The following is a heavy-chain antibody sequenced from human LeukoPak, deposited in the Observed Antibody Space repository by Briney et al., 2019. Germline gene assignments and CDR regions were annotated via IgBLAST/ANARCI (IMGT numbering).Heavy chain of an antibody. CDR1: GDSISNANHY. J-gene: IGHJ4*02. D-gene: IGHD6-19*01. Sequence: SQTLSLTCTVSGDSISNANHYWRWIRQPAGTGLEWIGRIYATGSTNYNPSLKSRVTISADMSKNQFSLKLSSVTAADTAVYYCTRKQWVEYYSDSWGQGTLVTVSS. CDR3: TRKQWVEYYSDS. CDR2: IYATGST. V-gene: IGHV4-61*02.